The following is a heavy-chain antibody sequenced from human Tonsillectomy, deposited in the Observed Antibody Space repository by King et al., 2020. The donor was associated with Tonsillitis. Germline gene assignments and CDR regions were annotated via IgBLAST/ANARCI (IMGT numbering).Heavy chain of an antibody. D-gene: IGHD5-24*01. Sequence: QLQESGPGLLKPSETLSLTCTVSGGSISSYYWSWIRQPPGKGLEWIGYIYYSGSNNYNPSLNSRVTISVDTSKNQFSLKLSSVTAADTAVYYCARYGQLRGAFDVWGQGTMVTVSS. CDR3: ARYGQLRGAFDV. J-gene: IGHJ3*01. CDR1: GGSISSYY. CDR2: IYYSGSN. V-gene: IGHV4-59*08.